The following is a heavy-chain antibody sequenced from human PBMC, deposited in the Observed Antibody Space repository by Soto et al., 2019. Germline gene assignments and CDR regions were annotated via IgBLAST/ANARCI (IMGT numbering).Heavy chain of an antibody. CDR2: ISGFNGNT. D-gene: IGHD3-22*01. V-gene: IGHV1-18*04. J-gene: IGHJ3*02. CDR1: GYTFTNYG. Sequence: GASVKVSCKASGYTFTNYGISWVRQAPGQGPEWMGWISGFNGNTKYARKVQGRVTLTTDTSATTAYMELRSLRSDDTAVYYCARDHYYYDRSGPDAIHISGQATIVTVSS. CDR3: ARDHYYYDRSGPDAIHI.